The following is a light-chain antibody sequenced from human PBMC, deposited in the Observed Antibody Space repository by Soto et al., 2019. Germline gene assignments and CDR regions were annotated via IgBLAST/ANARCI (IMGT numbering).Light chain of an antibody. V-gene: IGKV3-15*01. CDR2: GAS. Sequence: ETVMTQSPATLSVSPGERATLSCRASQSVSSNLAWYQQKPGQAPRLLIYGASTRATGIPARFSGSGSGTDFTLTISSLQSEYFAVYFCQQYKNWSQLTFGGGTKVDIK. CDR1: QSVSSN. J-gene: IGKJ4*01. CDR3: QQYKNWSQLT.